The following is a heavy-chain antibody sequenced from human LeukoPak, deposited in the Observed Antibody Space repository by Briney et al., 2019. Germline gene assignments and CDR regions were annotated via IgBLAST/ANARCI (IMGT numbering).Heavy chain of an antibody. CDR1: GLTFRNAW. D-gene: IGHD6-25*01. CDR3: TTAPAAVDY. V-gene: IGHV3-15*01. J-gene: IGHJ4*02. Sequence: GGSLRLSCTTSGLTFRNAWMSWVRQAPGKGLEWVGRIKSVVDGGTRDYAAPVKDRFTISRDDSKNTLYLQMNSLKTDDTAVYYCTTAPAAVDYWGQGTLVTVSS. CDR2: IKSVVDGGTR.